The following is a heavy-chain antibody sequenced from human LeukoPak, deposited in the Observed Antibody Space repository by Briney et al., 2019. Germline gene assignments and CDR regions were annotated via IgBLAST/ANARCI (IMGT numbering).Heavy chain of an antibody. V-gene: IGHV4-59*11. D-gene: IGHD6-13*01. CDR1: GGSISSHY. J-gene: IGHJ4*02. CDR2: IYYSGST. Sequence: SETLSLTCTVSGGSISSHYWSWIRQPPGKGLEWIGYIYYSGSTNYNPSLKSRVAISVDTSKNQFSLKLSSVTAADTAVYYCAGRIAAAGFDYWGQGTLVTVSS. CDR3: AGRIAAAGFDY.